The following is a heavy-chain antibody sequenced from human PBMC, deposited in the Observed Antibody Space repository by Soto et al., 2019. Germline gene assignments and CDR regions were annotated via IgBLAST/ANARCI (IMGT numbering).Heavy chain of an antibody. CDR2: IWYDGSDK. CDR3: ARELRVTVGSNYYYGMDV. Sequence: QVQLVESGGGVVQPGRSLRLSCAASGFTFSSYGMNWVRQAPGKGLEWVAVIWYDGSDKNDGDIVKGRFTISRDNSKNTLYLQMNSLRAEDTAVYYCARELRVTVGSNYYYGMDVWGQGTTVTVSS. V-gene: IGHV3-33*01. J-gene: IGHJ6*02. D-gene: IGHD2-2*03. CDR1: GFTFSSYG.